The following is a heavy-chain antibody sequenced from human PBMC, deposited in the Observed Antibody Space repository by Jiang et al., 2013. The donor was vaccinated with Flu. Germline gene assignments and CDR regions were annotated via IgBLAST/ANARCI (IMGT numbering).Heavy chain of an antibody. CDR3: ARSDRGWFDP. V-gene: IGHV1-18*01. J-gene: IGHJ5*02. D-gene: IGHD3-16*01. Sequence: AQKLQGRVTMTTDTSTSTAYMELRSLRSDDTAVYYCARSDRGWFDPWGQGTLVTVSS.